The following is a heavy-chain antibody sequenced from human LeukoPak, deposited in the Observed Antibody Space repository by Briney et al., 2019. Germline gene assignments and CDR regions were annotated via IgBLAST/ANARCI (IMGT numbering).Heavy chain of an antibody. CDR1: GGSFSDYY. Sequence: SETLSLTCAVYGGSFSDYYWSWIRQPPGKGLEWIGEINHSGSTNYNPSLKSRVTISVDTSKNPSSLKLRSVTAADTAVYYCARVGPDITSWHYWGQGTLVTVSS. D-gene: IGHD2-2*01. V-gene: IGHV4-34*01. J-gene: IGHJ4*02. CDR3: ARVGPDITSWHY. CDR2: INHSGST.